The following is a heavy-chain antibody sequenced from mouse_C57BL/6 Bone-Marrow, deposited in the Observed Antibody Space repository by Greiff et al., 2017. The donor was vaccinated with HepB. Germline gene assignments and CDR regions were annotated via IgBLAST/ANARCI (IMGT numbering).Heavy chain of an antibody. J-gene: IGHJ3*01. CDR3: ATGSNGAY. Sequence: EVQVVESGAELVRPGASVKLSCTASGFNIKDDYMHWVKQRPEQGLEWIGWIDPENGDTEYASKFQGKATITADTSSNTAYLQLSSLTSEDTAVYYCATGSNGAYWGQGTLVTVSA. CDR2: IDPENGDT. V-gene: IGHV14-4*01. CDR1: GFNIKDDY. D-gene: IGHD1-1*01.